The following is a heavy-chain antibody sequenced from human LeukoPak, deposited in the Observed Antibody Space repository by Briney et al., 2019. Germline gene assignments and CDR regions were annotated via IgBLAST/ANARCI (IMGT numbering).Heavy chain of an antibody. Sequence: GGSLRVSCAASGFTFSSYSMNWVRQAPGNGLEWISYISPSSTSIYYADSVKGRFTISRDNAEKSLYLQMNSLRAEDTAVYYCARDAASGNNWFDPWGQGTLVTVSS. V-gene: IGHV3-48*01. D-gene: IGHD2-15*01. CDR2: ISPSSTSI. J-gene: IGHJ5*02. CDR3: ARDAASGNNWFDP. CDR1: GFTFSSYS.